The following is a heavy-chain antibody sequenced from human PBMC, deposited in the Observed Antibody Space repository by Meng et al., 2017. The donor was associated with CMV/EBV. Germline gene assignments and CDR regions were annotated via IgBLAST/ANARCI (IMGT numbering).Heavy chain of an antibody. CDR3: AREPGRGAFDI. D-gene: IGHD3-10*01. CDR1: GTNPNTYC. CDR2: IYSDGITT. Sequence: GGSLRPSCPVSGTNPNTYCLHWVRQVPGEGLVWLSRIYSDGITTRYADSVKGRFTISRDNTKNTLYLQMTGLRADDTAVYYCAREPGRGAFDIWGQGTMVTVSS. J-gene: IGHJ3*02. V-gene: IGHV3-74*01.